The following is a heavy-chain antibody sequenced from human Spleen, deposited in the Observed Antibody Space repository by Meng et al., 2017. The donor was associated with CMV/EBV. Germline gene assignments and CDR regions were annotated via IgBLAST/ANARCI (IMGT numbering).Heavy chain of an antibody. V-gene: IGHV1-18*01. CDR2: ISAYNGNT. Sequence: ASVKVSCKASGYTFTSYGISWVRQAPGQGLEWMGWISAYNGNTNYAQKLQGRVTMTTDTSTSTAYMELRSLRSDDTAVYYCARAIRYFDWLPHLDYWGQGTLVTVSS. J-gene: IGHJ4*02. CDR3: ARAIRYFDWLPHLDY. CDR1: GYTFTSYG. D-gene: IGHD3-9*01.